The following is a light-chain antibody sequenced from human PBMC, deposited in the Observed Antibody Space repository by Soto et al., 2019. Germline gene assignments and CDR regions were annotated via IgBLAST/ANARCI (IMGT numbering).Light chain of an antibody. Sequence: EVEMTPSPSIVSVSPGEGAPLSFRASENVRTKVGWYQQKAGQAPRPLIYGVSSRATGIPDRFSGSGSGTDFTLTISRLEPEDFAVYYCQQYDSSPRTVGQGTKVDIK. CDR2: GVS. V-gene: IGKV3-20*01. CDR3: QQYDSSPRT. J-gene: IGKJ1*01. CDR1: ENVRTK.